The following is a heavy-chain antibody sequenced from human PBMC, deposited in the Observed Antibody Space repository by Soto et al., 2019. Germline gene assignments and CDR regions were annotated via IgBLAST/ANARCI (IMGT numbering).Heavy chain of an antibody. CDR1: GFTFSSYW. V-gene: IGHV3-74*01. Sequence: GGSLRLSCAAAGFTFSSYWMHWVRQAPGKGLVWVSRINSDGSSTSYADSVKGRFTISRDNAKNTLYLQMNSLRAEDTAVYYCARDHSSSYYYYYGMDVWGQGTTVTVSS. D-gene: IGHD6-6*01. CDR3: ARDHSSSYYYYYGMDV. J-gene: IGHJ6*02. CDR2: INSDGSST.